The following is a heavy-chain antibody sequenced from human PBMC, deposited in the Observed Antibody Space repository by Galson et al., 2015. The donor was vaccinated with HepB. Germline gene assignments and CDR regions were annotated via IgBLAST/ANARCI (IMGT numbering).Heavy chain of an antibody. CDR3: AFNYGMGSWLY. V-gene: IGHV4/OR15-8*02. CDR1: GGSISSGYW. J-gene: IGHJ4*02. D-gene: IGHD3-10*01. CDR2: IFRTGNT. Sequence: SETLSLTCAVSGGSISSGYWWTWVRQSPEKGLEWIGEIFRTGNTNYNPSLKNRVTISIDKSKNQFSLELNSVTAADTAVYYCAFNYGMGSWLYWGQGTLVTVSS.